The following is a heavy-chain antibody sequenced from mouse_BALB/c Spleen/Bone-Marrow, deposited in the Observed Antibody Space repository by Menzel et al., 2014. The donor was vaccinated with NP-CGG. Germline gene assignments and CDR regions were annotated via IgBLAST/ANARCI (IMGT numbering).Heavy chain of an antibody. D-gene: IGHD1-1*01. CDR3: ARGNYGSSLYAMDY. CDR1: GFSLTGYG. CDR2: IWGDGST. Sequence: VKVVESGPGLVAPSQSLSITCTVSGFSLTGYGVNWVRQPPGKALEWLGMIWGDGSTDYNSALKSRLSISKDNSKSQVFLKMNSLQTDDTARYYCARGNYGSSLYAMDYRGQGTSVTVSS. J-gene: IGHJ4*01. V-gene: IGHV2-6-7*01.